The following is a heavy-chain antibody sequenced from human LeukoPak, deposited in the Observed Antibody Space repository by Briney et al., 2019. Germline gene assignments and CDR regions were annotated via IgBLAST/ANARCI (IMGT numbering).Heavy chain of an antibody. D-gene: IGHD2-8*02. J-gene: IGHJ4*02. Sequence: ASVKVSCKASGYTFTSYDINWVRQATGQGLEWMGWMNPNSGNTGYAQKFQGRVTMTRNTSISTAYMELSSLRSEDTAVYYCARGARVGKVLSYWGQGTLVTVSS. CDR3: ARGARVGKVLSY. V-gene: IGHV1-8*01. CDR2: MNPNSGNT. CDR1: GYTFTSYD.